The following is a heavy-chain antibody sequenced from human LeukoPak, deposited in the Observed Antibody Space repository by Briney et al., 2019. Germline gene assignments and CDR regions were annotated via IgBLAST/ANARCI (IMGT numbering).Heavy chain of an antibody. CDR2: ISWDGGST. J-gene: IGHJ6*04. D-gene: IGHD3-10*02. Sequence: GGSLRLSCAASGFTFDDYTMHWVRQAPGKGLEWVSLISWDGGSTYYADSVKGRFTISRDNAKNSLYLQMNSLRAEDTAVYYCAELGITMIGGVWGKGTAVTISS. CDR3: AELGITMIGGV. V-gene: IGHV3-43*01. CDR1: GFTFDDYT.